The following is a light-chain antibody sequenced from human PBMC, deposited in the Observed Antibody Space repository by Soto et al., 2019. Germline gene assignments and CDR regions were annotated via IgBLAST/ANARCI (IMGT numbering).Light chain of an antibody. CDR3: QQYYSYPWT. Sequence: EIVMTQSPATLSVSQRGRATLSCRASQSVGTFFACYQQKPGQAPRLLIYDASNRATGIPARFSGSGSGTDFTLTISCLQSEDFATYYCQQYYSYPWTFGQGTKVDI. V-gene: IGKV3D-15*01. CDR1: QSVGTF. J-gene: IGKJ1*01. CDR2: DAS.